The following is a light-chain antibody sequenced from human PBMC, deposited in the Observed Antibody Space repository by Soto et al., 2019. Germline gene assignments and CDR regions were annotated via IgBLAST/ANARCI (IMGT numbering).Light chain of an antibody. J-gene: IGKJ4*01. CDR1: RSVSSSF. V-gene: IGKV3-20*01. Sequence: EIVLTQSPGTLSLSPGGRATLSCRASRSVSSSFLAWYQQQPGQAPRLLIYGASSRATGIPDRFSGSGSGTDFTLPISRLEPEDFAVYYCQQYGSSPPLTFGGGTKVEI. CDR3: QQYGSSPPLT. CDR2: GAS.